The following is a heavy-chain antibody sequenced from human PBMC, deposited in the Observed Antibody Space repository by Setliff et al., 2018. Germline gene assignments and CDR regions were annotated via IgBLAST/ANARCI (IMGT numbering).Heavy chain of an antibody. CDR2: IDPSGNT. Sequence: SETLSLTCTVSGGSISSGSNYWSWIRQPAGRGLEWIGHIDPSGNTNYHPSLKSRVTISGDKSKNQFSLNLTSVTAADTAVYYCARGVSSVSWTPRYWGRGILVTVSS. V-gene: IGHV4-61*09. CDR1: GGSISSGSNY. J-gene: IGHJ4*02. CDR3: ARGVSSVSWTPRY. D-gene: IGHD6-19*01.